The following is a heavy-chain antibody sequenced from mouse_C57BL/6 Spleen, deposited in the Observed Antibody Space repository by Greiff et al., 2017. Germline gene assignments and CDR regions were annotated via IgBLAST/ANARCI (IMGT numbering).Heavy chain of an antibody. Sequence: QVQLQQSGAELVRPGTSVKVSCKASGYAFTNYLIEWVKQRPGQGLEWIGVINPGSGGTNYNEKFKGKATLTADKSSSTAYMQLSSLTSEDSAVYFCARSHYYGSSSQWYFDVWGTGTTVTVSS. CDR3: ARSHYYGSSSQWYFDV. D-gene: IGHD1-1*01. CDR2: INPGSGGT. J-gene: IGHJ1*03. V-gene: IGHV1-54*01. CDR1: GYAFTNYL.